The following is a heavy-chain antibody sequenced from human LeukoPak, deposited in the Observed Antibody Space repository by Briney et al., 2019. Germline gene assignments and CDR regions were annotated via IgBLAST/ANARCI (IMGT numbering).Heavy chain of an antibody. J-gene: IGHJ3*02. CDR1: GYSFTNYG. CDR3: ARDMKQWLVDAFDI. D-gene: IGHD6-19*01. Sequence: ASVKVSCKASGYSFTNYGISWVRQAPGQGLEWMGWISPYNGNANYAQNFQGRVTLTADTSTTTAYMDLTNLSSDDTAVYYCARDMKQWLVDAFDIWGQETMVTVSS. CDR2: ISPYNGNA. V-gene: IGHV1-18*01.